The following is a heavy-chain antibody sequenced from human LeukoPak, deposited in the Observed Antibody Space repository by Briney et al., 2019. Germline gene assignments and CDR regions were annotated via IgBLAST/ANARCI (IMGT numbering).Heavy chain of an antibody. J-gene: IGHJ4*02. CDR1: GFTFSSYG. CDR2: IRYDGSNK. V-gene: IGHV3-30*02. CDR3: AKGSRSYSYGYVY. D-gene: IGHD5-18*01. Sequence: PGGSLRLSCAASGFTFSSYGMHWVRQAPCKGLEWVAFIRYDGSNKYYADSVKGRFTISRDNSKNTLYLQMNSLRAEDTAVYYCAKGSRSYSYGYVYWGQGTLVTVSS.